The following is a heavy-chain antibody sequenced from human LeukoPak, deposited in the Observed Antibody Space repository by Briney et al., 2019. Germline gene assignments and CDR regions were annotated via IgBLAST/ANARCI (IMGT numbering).Heavy chain of an antibody. CDR1: GYTFTGYY. J-gene: IGHJ4*02. Sequence: ASVKVSCKASGYTFTGYYMHWVRQAPGQGLEWMGWINPNSGGTNYAQKFQGRVTMTRDASISTAYMELSRLRSDDTAVYYCARELGYCSGGSCYADYWGQGTLVTVSS. V-gene: IGHV1-2*02. D-gene: IGHD2-15*01. CDR3: ARELGYCSGGSCYADY. CDR2: INPNSGGT.